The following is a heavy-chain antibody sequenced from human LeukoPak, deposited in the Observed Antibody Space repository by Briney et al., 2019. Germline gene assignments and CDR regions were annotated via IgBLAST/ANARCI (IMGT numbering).Heavy chain of an antibody. V-gene: IGHV3-48*01. Sequence: GGSLRLSCSASGFTFGDYSMNWVRQAQGTGLELLSYITSTRNTIYYADSVRGRFTISRDNAHNSLYLQMRRLRVDDKAAYYCVRGNWIGLRRNYFMDVWGRGTTVTVSS. CDR1: GFTFGDYS. CDR2: ITSTRNTI. D-gene: IGHD3-3*01. CDR3: VRGNWIGLRRNYFMDV. J-gene: IGHJ6*03.